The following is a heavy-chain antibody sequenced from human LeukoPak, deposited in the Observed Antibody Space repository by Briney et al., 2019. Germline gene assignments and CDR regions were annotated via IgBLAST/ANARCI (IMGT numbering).Heavy chain of an antibody. CDR1: GGSVSSGSYY. CDR2: IYYSGST. V-gene: IGHV4-61*01. J-gene: IGHJ4*02. Sequence: KPSETLSLTCTVSGGSVSSGSYYWSWIRQPPGKGLEWIGYIYYSGSTNYNPSLKSRVTISVDTSKNQFSLKLSSVTAADTAVYYCARGSYGDYSWWGQGTLVTVSS. CDR3: ARGSYGDYSW. D-gene: IGHD4-17*01.